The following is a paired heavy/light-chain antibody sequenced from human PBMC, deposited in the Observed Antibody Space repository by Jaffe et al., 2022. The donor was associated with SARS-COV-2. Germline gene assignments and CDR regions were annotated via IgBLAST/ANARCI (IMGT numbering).Light chain of an antibody. CDR3: GTWDSRLSAAV. Sequence: QSVLTQPPSVSAAPGQKVTISCSGSSSDIGKNFVSWYQQLPGTAPKLLIYENDKRPSGIPDRFSGSKSGTSATLSITGLQTGDEADYYCGTWDSRLSAAVFGGGTKLTVL. J-gene: IGLJ3*02. CDR1: SSDIGKNF. V-gene: IGLV1-51*01. CDR2: END.
Heavy chain of an antibody. CDR2: IYYTGST. J-gene: IGHJ4*02. CDR1: GGSISGSSYY. Sequence: QLQLQESGPGLVKPSETLSLTCTVSGGSISGSSYYWGWVRQPPGKGLEWIGSIYYTGSTNYSPSLQSGLSISVDTSKNQFSLNLSSVTAADTAVYYCARHSGHYDYWSASFQYKDFDSWGQGTLVTVSS. D-gene: IGHD3-3*01. V-gene: IGHV4-39*01. CDR3: ARHSGHYDYWSASFQYKDFDS.